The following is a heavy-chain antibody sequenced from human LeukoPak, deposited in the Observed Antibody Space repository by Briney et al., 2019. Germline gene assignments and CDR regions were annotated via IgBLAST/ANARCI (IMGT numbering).Heavy chain of an antibody. V-gene: IGHV4-59*12. CDR2: IYYRGST. J-gene: IGHJ4*02. CDR3: ARVGVYDSSRRQFDY. CDR1: GGSISSYY. D-gene: IGHD3-22*01. Sequence: SETLSLTCTVSGGSISSYYWSWIRQPPGKGLEWIGSIYYRGSTCYNPSLKSRVTISVDTSKNQFSLRLSSVTAADTAVYYCARVGVYDSSRRQFDYWGQGTLVTVSS.